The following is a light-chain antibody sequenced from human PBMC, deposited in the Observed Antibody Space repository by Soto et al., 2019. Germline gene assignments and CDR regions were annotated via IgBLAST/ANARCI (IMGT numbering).Light chain of an antibody. CDR2: GAS. Sequence: EIVMTQSPATLSVSPGERAALSCRASQSVYNNLAWYQKKPGQAPRLLVFGASIRATGIPVRFSASGSETEFSLIISSLHSEDSALYFCQQYNNWPPHFGQGTRLEIK. V-gene: IGKV3-15*01. CDR3: QQYNNWPPH. CDR1: QSVYNN. J-gene: IGKJ2*01.